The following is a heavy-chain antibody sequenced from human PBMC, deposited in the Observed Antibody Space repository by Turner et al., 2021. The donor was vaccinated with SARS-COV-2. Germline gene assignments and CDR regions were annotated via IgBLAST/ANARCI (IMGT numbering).Heavy chain of an antibody. CDR1: GFTFGSYA. CDR2: IWYHGSSK. V-gene: IGHV3-33*01. CDR3: ARDNTGDSSNWYSLGTFDI. J-gene: IGHJ3*02. Sequence: QVQLVESGGGVVQPGRCVRPSCAASGFTFGSYAIHWVRKAPGKGLEWVAVIWYHGSSKYYADSVKGRFTISRDNSKNTLYLQMNSLRAEDTSVYYCARDNTGDSSNWYSLGTFDIWGQGTMVTVSS. D-gene: IGHD6-13*01.